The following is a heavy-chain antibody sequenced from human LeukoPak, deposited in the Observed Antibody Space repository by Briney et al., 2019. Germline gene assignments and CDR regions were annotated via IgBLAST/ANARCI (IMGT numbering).Heavy chain of an antibody. D-gene: IGHD6-19*01. CDR1: GGSISSSSYY. CDR3: ARIDQREWLVLT. CDR2: IYYSGST. Sequence: SETLSLTCTVSGGSISSSSYYWGWIRQPPGKGLEWIGSIYYSGSTYYNPSLKSRVTISVDTSKNQFSLKLSSVTAADTAVYYCARIDQREWLVLTWGQGTLVTVSS. V-gene: IGHV4-39*07. J-gene: IGHJ4*02.